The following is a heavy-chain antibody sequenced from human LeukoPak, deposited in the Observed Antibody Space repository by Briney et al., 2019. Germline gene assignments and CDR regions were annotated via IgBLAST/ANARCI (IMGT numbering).Heavy chain of an antibody. V-gene: IGHV3-33*01. CDR3: ASTDYGGILLFDY. Sequence: GRSLRLSCAASGFTFRSYGMHWVLQAPGKGRDWVAVIWHDGKNKYYADSVKGRFTISRDNSKNTLYLQMDSLRAEDTAVYYCASTDYGGILLFDYWGQGTLVTVSS. J-gene: IGHJ4*02. D-gene: IGHD4-23*01. CDR2: IWHDGKNK. CDR1: GFTFRSYG.